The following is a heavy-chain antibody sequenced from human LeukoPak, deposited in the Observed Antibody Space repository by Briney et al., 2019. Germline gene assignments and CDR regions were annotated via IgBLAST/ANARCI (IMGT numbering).Heavy chain of an antibody. CDR2: INHSGST. V-gene: IGHV4-34*01. CDR1: GGSFSGYY. CDR3: AGAQVGDLDY. D-gene: IGHD3-16*01. J-gene: IGHJ4*02. Sequence: SETLSLTCAVYGGSFSGYYWSWIRQPPGKGLEWIGEINHSGSTNYNPSLKSRVTISVDTSKNQFSLKLSSVTAADTAVYYCAGAQVGDLDYWGQGTLVTVSS.